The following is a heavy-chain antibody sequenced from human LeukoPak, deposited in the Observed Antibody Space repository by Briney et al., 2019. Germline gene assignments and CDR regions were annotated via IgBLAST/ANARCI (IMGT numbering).Heavy chain of an antibody. CDR2: IYYSGGT. J-gene: IGHJ4*02. D-gene: IGHD3-9*01. Sequence: SETLSLTCTVSGGSISSGDYYWSWIRQPPGKGLEWIGYIYYSGGTYYNPSLKSRVTISVDTSKNQFSLKLSSVTAADTAVYYCARGVESDILTGYDPYFDYWGQGTLVTVSS. V-gene: IGHV4-30-4*01. CDR3: ARGVESDILTGYDPYFDY. CDR1: GGSISSGDYY.